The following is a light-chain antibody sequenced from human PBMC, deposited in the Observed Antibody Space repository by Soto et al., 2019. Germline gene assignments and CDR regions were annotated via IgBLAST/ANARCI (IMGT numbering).Light chain of an antibody. Sequence: EIVLTQSPGTLSLSPGERATLSCRASQSVRSNYLAWYQRKPGQAPRLLIYGASTRATGIPDRFSGTGSGTDFTLPISRLEPEDFAVYYCQQYGGLPYTFGQGTKLEIK. CDR1: QSVRSNY. CDR3: QQYGGLPYT. CDR2: GAS. J-gene: IGKJ2*01. V-gene: IGKV3-20*01.